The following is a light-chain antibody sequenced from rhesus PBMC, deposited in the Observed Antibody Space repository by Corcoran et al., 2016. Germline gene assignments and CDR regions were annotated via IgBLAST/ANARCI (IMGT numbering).Light chain of an antibody. Sequence: DIQMTQSPSSLSASVGDRVTITCRASQGISSWLAWYQQQPGKAPKLLIYKATSLQSGVPSGFSGSGSGKDFTLTSSSLQPEDFATDYCQQYNSAPYSFGQGTKVEIK. CDR3: QQYNSAPYS. V-gene: IGKV1-21*01. J-gene: IGKJ2*01. CDR1: QGISSW. CDR2: KAT.